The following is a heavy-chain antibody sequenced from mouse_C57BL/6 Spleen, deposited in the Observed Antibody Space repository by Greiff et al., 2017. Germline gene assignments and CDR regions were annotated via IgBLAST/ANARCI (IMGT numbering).Heavy chain of an antibody. CDR2: IHPSDSDT. J-gene: IGHJ4*01. D-gene: IGHD4-1*01. CDR1: GYTFTSYW. Sequence: QVQLQQPGAELVKPGASVKVSCKASGYTFTSYWMHWVKQRPGQGLEWIGRIHPSDSDTNYNQKFKGKATLTVDKSSSPAYMQLSSLTSEDSAVYYCAIFGWDEYYAMDYWGQGTSVTVSS. CDR3: AIFGWDEYYAMDY. V-gene: IGHV1-74*01.